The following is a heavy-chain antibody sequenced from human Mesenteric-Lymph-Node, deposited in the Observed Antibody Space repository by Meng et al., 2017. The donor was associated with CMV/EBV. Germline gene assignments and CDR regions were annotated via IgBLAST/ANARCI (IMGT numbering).Heavy chain of an antibody. Sequence: SETLSLTCAVYGGSFSGYDWSWIRQSPGKGLEWIGEINHRGSTRYNPSLKGRLTISVDTSKNQFSLKLSSVTAADTAIYYCASPPRDGYNYWYFDLWGRGTPVTVSS. V-gene: IGHV4-34*01. D-gene: IGHD5-24*01. J-gene: IGHJ2*01. CDR3: ASPPRDGYNYWYFDL. CDR2: INHRGST. CDR1: GGSFSGYD.